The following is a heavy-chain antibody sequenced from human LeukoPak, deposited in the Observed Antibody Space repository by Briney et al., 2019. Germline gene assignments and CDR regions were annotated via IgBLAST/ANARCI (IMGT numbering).Heavy chain of an antibody. CDR2: MNPNSGNT. D-gene: IGHD3-3*01. V-gene: IGHV1-8*01. CDR3: ARGQALRFLEWLPRPFDY. Sequence: ASVKVSFKASGYTFTIYDINWVRQATGQGLEWMGWMNPNSGNTGYAQKFQGRVTMTRNTSISTAYMELSSLRSEDTAVYYCARGQALRFLEWLPRPFDYWGQGTLVTVSS. J-gene: IGHJ4*02. CDR1: GYTFTIYD.